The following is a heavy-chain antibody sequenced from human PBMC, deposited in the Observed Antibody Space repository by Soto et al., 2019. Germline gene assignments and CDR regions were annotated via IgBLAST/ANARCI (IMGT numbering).Heavy chain of an antibody. J-gene: IGHJ6*02. CDR2: IYYSGST. CDR1: GGSISSGGYY. V-gene: IGHV4-31*03. CDR3: ARGGDTMVRGVSYYYYYGMDV. D-gene: IGHD3-10*01. Sequence: QVQLQESGPGLVKPSQTLSLTCTVSGGSISSGGYYWSWIRQHPGKGLEWIGYIYYSGSTYYNPSLKSRVTLSVDTSKNQFSLKLSSVTAADTAVYYCARGGDTMVRGVSYYYYYGMDVWGQGTTVTVSS.